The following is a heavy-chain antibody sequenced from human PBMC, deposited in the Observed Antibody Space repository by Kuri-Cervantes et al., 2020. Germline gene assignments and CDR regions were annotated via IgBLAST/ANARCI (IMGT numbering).Heavy chain of an antibody. CDR2: INAGNGNT. V-gene: IGHV1-3*01. Sequence: ASVKVSCKASGYTFTSYAVHWVRQAPGQRLEWMGWINAGNGNTKYSQRFQGRVTITRDTSASTAYMELSSLRSEDTTIYYCARGSSGWYEFPLDYWGQGTLVTVSS. D-gene: IGHD6-19*01. CDR3: ARGSSGWYEFPLDY. J-gene: IGHJ4*02. CDR1: GYTFTSYA.